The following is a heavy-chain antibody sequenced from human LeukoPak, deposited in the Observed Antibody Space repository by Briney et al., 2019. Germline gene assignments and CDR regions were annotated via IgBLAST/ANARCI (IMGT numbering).Heavy chain of an antibody. CDR3: ARGPSISAAYTHYYYGKDV. CDR1: GDSVTSNSAA. Sequence: SQTLSLTFAISGDSVTSNSAAWNWIRQSPSRGLEWLARTYCRSKWYNDYAVSVKNRITINPDTSKNQLPLQLNSVTPEDTAVYYCARGPSISAAYTHYYYGKDVWGQGTTVTVSS. J-gene: IGHJ6*02. CDR2: TYCRSKWYN. D-gene: IGHD6-13*01. V-gene: IGHV6-1*01.